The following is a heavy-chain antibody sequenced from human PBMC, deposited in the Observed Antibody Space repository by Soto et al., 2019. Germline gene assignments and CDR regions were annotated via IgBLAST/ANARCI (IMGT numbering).Heavy chain of an antibody. CDR1: GGSISSYY. Sequence: PSETLSLTCTVSGGSISSYYWSWIRQPPGKGLEWIGYIYYSGSTNYNPSLKSRVTISVDTSKNQFSLKLSSVTAADTAVYYCARGYCSGGSCPTGIAYYYYYMDVWGKGTTVTVSS. D-gene: IGHD2-15*01. CDR3: ARGYCSGGSCPTGIAYYYYYMDV. CDR2: IYYSGST. J-gene: IGHJ6*03. V-gene: IGHV4-59*01.